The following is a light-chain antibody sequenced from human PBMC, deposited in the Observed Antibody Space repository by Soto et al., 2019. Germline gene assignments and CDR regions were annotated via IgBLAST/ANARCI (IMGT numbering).Light chain of an antibody. J-gene: IGKJ1*01. V-gene: IGKV1-8*01. CDR1: QGISSY. CDR3: QQYYSYPRT. CDR2: AAS. Sequence: IRMTQSPYSLSATTEDRVTITCRASQGISSYLAWYQQKPGKAPKLLIYAASTLQSGVPSRFSGSGSGTDFTLTISCLQSEDFATYYCQQYYSYPRTFGQGTKVDIK.